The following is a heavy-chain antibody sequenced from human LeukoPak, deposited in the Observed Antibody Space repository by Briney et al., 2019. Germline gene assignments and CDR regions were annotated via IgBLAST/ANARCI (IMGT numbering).Heavy chain of an antibody. CDR3: TRRGRTAITAAEYYFDY. CDR2: IRSKPFGGTT. Sequence: PGGSLRLSCTASGFTFDDYSVSWVRQAPGKGLEWVGFIRSKPFGGTTEYAASVKGRFTISRDDSKSIAYLQMNGLKTEDTAVYYCTRRGRTAITAAEYYFDYWGQGTLVTVSS. D-gene: IGHD6-13*01. CDR1: GFTFDDYS. V-gene: IGHV3-49*04. J-gene: IGHJ4*02.